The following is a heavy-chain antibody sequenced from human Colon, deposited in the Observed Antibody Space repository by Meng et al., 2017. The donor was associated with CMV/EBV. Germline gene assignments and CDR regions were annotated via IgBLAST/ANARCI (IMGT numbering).Heavy chain of an antibody. D-gene: IGHD3-3*01. J-gene: IGHJ6*02. CDR2: IIPIFGTA. CDR1: GGTFSSYA. V-gene: IGHV1-69*05. CDR3: ASPQDYDFWSGYQYYGMDV. Sequence: SVKVSCKASGGTFSSYAISWVRQAPGQGLEWMGGIIPIFGTANYAQKFQGRVTITTDESTSTAYMELSSLRSEDTAMYYCASPQDYDFWSGYQYYGMDVWGQGTTVTVSS.